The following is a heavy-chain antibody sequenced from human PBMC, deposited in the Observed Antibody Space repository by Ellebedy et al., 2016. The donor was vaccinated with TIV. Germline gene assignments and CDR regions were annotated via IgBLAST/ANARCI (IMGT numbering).Heavy chain of an antibody. J-gene: IGHJ4*02. CDR2: IKPDGSVT. D-gene: IGHD6-19*01. CDR1: GFSVSTTY. Sequence: GGSLRLSCAASGFSVSTTYMKWVRQAPGKGLDWVASIKPDGSVTYYVDSVEGRFTISRDNARNSLYLQMNSLRAEDTAVYYCAKDIGGAVAGTFGYWGQGTLVTVSS. CDR3: AKDIGGAVAGTFGY. V-gene: IGHV3-7*03.